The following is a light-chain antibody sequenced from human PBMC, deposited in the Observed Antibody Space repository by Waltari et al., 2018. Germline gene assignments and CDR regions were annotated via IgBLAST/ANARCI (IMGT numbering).Light chain of an antibody. CDR2: AAS. CDR1: QDIGNW. V-gene: IGKV1-12*01. J-gene: IGKJ4*01. CDR3: QQSNTFPPT. Sequence: DIQMTQSPSSVPASVGDTVTITCRASQDIGNWLAWYQQKPGKAPKSLIYAASSLESGVPSKFSGSGSGTDFTLKISRLQPDDFATYFCQQSNTFPPTFGGGTKVEI.